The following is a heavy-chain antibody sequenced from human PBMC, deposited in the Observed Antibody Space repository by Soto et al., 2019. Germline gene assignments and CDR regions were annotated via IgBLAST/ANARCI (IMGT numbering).Heavy chain of an antibody. CDR2: ISAYNGNT. V-gene: IGHV1-18*04. D-gene: IGHD3-10*01. CDR1: GYTFTSYG. CDR3: ARDGTYYYGSGSSPGWFDP. J-gene: IGHJ5*02. Sequence: ASVKVSCKASGYTFTSYGISWVRQAPGQGLERMGWISAYNGNTNYAQKLQGRVTMTTDTSTSTAYMELRSLRSDDTAVYYCARDGTYYYGSGSSPGWFDPWGQGTLVTVSS.